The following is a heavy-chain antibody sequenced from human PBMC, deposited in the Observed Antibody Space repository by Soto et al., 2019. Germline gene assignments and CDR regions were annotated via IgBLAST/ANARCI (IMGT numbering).Heavy chain of an antibody. D-gene: IGHD3-22*01. CDR1: GFTFSSYA. V-gene: IGHV3-23*01. Sequence: GGSLRLSCAASGFTFSSYAMSWVRQAPGKGLEWVSAISGSGGSTYYADSVKGRFTISRDNSKNTLYLQMNSLRAEDTAVYYCAKDRTGYYYDSSGPNNWFDPWGQGTLVTVSS. J-gene: IGHJ5*02. CDR3: AKDRTGYYYDSSGPNNWFDP. CDR2: ISGSGGST.